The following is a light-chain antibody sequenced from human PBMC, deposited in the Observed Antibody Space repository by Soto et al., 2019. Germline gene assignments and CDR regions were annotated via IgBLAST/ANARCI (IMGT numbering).Light chain of an antibody. CDR1: QRVSRN. CDR3: QQYNNWPRT. V-gene: IGKV3-15*01. CDR2: GAS. Sequence: EIVLTQSPATLSVSPGERATLSCRASQRVSRNLAWYQQKPGQAPRLLIYGASTRATGISARFRGSGSGTEFTLTISSLQSEDFAVYYCQQYNNWPRTFGQGTKVDIK. J-gene: IGKJ1*01.